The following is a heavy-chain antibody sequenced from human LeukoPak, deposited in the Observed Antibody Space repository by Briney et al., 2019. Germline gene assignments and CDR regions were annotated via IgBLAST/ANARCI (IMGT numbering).Heavy chain of an antibody. CDR1: GFAFNTYS. Sequence: GGSLRLSCAASGFAFNTYSMNWVRQAPGKGLEWVSSISSRSDYIYYADSLKGRFTISRDNAKNTLYLQLSSLRADDTAVYYCAKGSGSYIFFDYWGQGTLVTVSS. J-gene: IGHJ4*02. V-gene: IGHV3-21*04. D-gene: IGHD3-10*01. CDR3: AKGSGSYIFFDY. CDR2: ISSRSDYI.